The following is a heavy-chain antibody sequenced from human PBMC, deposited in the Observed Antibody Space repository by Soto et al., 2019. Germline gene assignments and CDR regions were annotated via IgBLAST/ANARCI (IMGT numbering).Heavy chain of an antibody. V-gene: IGHV1-69*12. CDR3: ASPGGVCSGGSCYSLRCYSYGMDV. D-gene: IGHD2-15*01. Sequence: QVQLVQSGAEVKKPGSSVKVSCKASGGTFSSYAISWVRQAPGQGLEWMGGIISIFGPANYAQKFQGRVTIPADEPTCTAYIELSSLRFEDTAVYYCASPGGVCSGGSCYSLRCYSYGMDVWGQGTTVTVSS. J-gene: IGHJ6*02. CDR1: GGTFSSYA. CDR2: IISIFGPA.